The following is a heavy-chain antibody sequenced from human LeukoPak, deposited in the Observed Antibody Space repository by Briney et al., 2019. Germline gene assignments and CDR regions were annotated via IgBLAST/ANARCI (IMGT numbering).Heavy chain of an antibody. Sequence: SETLSLTCTVSGASVSSYYWSWMRQPPGKGLEWIGYFSYSGSTNYNPSLKSRVTISVDTSKNQFSLNLSSVTAADTAVYYCARGPLDSGYTYFDYWGQGTLVSVAS. D-gene: IGHD5-12*01. CDR3: ARGPLDSGYTYFDY. J-gene: IGHJ4*02. CDR2: FSYSGST. CDR1: GASVSSYY. V-gene: IGHV4-59*02.